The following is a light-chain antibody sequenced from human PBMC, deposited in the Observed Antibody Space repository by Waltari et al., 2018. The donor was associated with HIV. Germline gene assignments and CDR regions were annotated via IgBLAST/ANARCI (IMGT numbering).Light chain of an antibody. Sequence: DIVMTQSPLSVSVAPGEPASISCRSSQSLLRNNGYNYLDWYIQRPWQSPQVLIYLGSHRATGVPDRFSGSGSGTDFTLKINRVEAEDVGVYCCMQSLQTPRTFGQGTKVEMK. CDR3: MQSLQTPRT. J-gene: IGKJ1*01. V-gene: IGKV2-28*01. CDR2: LGS. CDR1: QSLLRNNGYNY.